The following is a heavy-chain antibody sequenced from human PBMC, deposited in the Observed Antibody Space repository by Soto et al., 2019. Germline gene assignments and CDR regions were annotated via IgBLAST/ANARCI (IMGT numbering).Heavy chain of an antibody. D-gene: IGHD3-10*01. CDR3: ARESGDPAYAFDI. CDR1: GGTFSSYA. J-gene: IGHJ3*02. Sequence: ASVKVSCEASGGTFSSYAISWVRQAPGQGLEWMGGIIPIFGIANYAQKFQGRVTITADKSTSTAYMELSSLRSEDTAVYYCARESGDPAYAFDIWGQGTMVTVSS. V-gene: IGHV1-69*10. CDR2: IIPIFGIA.